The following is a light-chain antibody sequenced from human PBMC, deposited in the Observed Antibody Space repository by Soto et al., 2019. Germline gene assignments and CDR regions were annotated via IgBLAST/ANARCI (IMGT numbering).Light chain of an antibody. J-gene: IGKJ5*01. CDR3: QQYGSSPVT. CDR2: GAS. Sequence: EIVLTQSPGTLSLSPGERATLSCRASQSVSSNYLVWYQQKPGQAPRLLIYGASRRATGIPDRFSGSGSGTDFTLTSSRLEPEDFAVYYCQQYGSSPVTFGQGTRLEIK. V-gene: IGKV3-20*01. CDR1: QSVSSNY.